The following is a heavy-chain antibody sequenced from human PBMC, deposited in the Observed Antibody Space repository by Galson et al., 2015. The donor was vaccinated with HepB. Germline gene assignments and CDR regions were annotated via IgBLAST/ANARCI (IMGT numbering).Heavy chain of an antibody. Sequence: LVKPTQTLTLTCTFSGFSLSTSGVGVGWIRQPPGKALEWLGLMFWNDHKHYSPSLRSRLTITKDTSKTQVVLTMTNMDPVDTATYYCAHSRAWSTSWNYLDVWGKGTTVTVSS. D-gene: IGHD2-8*01. J-gene: IGHJ6*03. V-gene: IGHV2-5*01. CDR3: AHSRAWSTSWNYLDV. CDR1: GFSLSTSGVG. CDR2: MFWNDHK.